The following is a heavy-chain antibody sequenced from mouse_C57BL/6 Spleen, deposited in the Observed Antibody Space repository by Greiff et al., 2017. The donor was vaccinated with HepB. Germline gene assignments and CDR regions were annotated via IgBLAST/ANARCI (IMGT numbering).Heavy chain of an antibody. V-gene: IGHV1-82*01. CDR2: IYPGDGDT. CDR1: GYAFSSSW. J-gene: IGHJ3*01. CDR3: AKDGWFAY. Sequence: VQLQQSGPELVKPGASVKISCKASGYAFSSSWMNWVKQRPGQGLEWIGRIYPGDGDTNYNGKFKGKATLTADKSSRTAYMQLSSLTSEDSAVYFSAKDGWFAYWGQGTLVTVSA.